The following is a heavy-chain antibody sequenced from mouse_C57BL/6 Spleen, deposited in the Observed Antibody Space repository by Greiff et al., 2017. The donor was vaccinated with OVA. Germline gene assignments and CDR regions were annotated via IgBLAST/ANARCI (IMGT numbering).Heavy chain of an antibody. Sequence: QVQLQQSGAELVMPGASVKLSCKASGYTFTSYWMHWVKQRPGQGLEWIGEIDPSDSYTNYNQKFKGKSTLTVDKSSSTAYMQLSSLTSEDSAVYYCARELEDYWGQGTTLTVSS. CDR3: ARELEDY. J-gene: IGHJ2*01. D-gene: IGHD1-3*01. CDR2: IDPSDSYT. V-gene: IGHV1-69*01. CDR1: GYTFTSYW.